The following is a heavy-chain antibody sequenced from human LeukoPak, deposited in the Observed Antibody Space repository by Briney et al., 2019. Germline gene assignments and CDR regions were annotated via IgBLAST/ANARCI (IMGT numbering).Heavy chain of an antibody. D-gene: IGHD1-7*01. Sequence: GGSLRVSCAASGFTFSSYSMNWVRQAPGKGLKWVSSISSSSSYIYYADSVKGRFTISRDNAKNSLYLQMNSLRAEDTAVYYCARENYLHHAGDYYYYMDVWGKGTTVTVSS. J-gene: IGHJ6*03. CDR3: ARENYLHHAGDYYYYMDV. V-gene: IGHV3-21*01. CDR2: ISSSSSYI. CDR1: GFTFSSYS.